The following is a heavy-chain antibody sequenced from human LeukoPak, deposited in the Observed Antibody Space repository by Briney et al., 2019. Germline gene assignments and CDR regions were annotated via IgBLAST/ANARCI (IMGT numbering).Heavy chain of an antibody. CDR3: AKVRVRGVIIPSDC. CDR2: ISSSSYI. Sequence: GGSLRLSCAASGFTFSSYSMNWVRQAPGKGLEWVSSISSSSYIYYADSVKGRFTISRDNAKNSLYLQMNSLRAEDTAVYYCAKVRVRGVIIPSDCWGQGTLVTVSS. D-gene: IGHD3-10*01. J-gene: IGHJ4*02. V-gene: IGHV3-21*01. CDR1: GFTFSSYS.